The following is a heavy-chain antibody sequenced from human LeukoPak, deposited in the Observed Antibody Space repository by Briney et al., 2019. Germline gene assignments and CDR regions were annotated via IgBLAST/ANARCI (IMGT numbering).Heavy chain of an antibody. Sequence: GGCLRLSCAASGFTFSSYAMSWVRQAPGKGLEWVSAISGSGGSTYYADSVKGRFTISRDNSKNTLYLQMNSLRAEDTAVYYCAKLGPGDYYGSGGYYYYGMDVWGQGTTVTVSS. D-gene: IGHD3-10*01. CDR3: AKLGPGDYYGSGGYYYYGMDV. J-gene: IGHJ6*02. V-gene: IGHV3-23*01. CDR2: ISGSGGST. CDR1: GFTFSSYA.